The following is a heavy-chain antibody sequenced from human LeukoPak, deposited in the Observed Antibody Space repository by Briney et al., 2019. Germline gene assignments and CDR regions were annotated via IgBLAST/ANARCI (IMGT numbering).Heavy chain of an antibody. D-gene: IGHD5-18*01. CDR2: IKQDGSEK. Sequence: GGSLRLSCAASGFTFSSYWMSWVRQAPGKGLEWVVNIKQDGSEKYYVDSVKGRFTISRDNAKNSLYLQMNSLRAEDTAVYYCARSAAMVTGRFDYWGQGTLVTVSS. CDR3: ARSAAMVTGRFDY. J-gene: IGHJ4*02. V-gene: IGHV3-7*01. CDR1: GFTFSSYW.